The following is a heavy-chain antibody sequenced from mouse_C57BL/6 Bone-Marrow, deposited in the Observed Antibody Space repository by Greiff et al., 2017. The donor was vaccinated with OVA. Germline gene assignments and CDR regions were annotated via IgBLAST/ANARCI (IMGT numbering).Heavy chain of an antibody. D-gene: IGHD2-3*01. CDR2: IDPENGDT. CDR1: GFNIKDDY. CDR3: TTPYDGYLYYAMDY. J-gene: IGHJ4*01. V-gene: IGHV14-4*01. Sequence: EVQLQQSGAELVRPGASVKLSCTASGFNIKDDYMHWVKQRPEQGLEWIGWIDPENGDTESASKFQGKATITADTSSNTAYLQLSSLTSEDTAVYYCTTPYDGYLYYAMDYWGQGTSVTVSS.